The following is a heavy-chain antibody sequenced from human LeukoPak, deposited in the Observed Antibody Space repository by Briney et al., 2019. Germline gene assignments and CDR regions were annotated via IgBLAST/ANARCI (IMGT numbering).Heavy chain of an antibody. D-gene: IGHD3-10*01. CDR1: GYTFTSYA. Sequence: GASVKASCKASGYTFTSYAMHWVRQAPGQRLEWMGWINAGNGNTKYSQKFQGRVTITRDTSASTAYMELSSLRSEDTAVYYCARGHYGSGSYDYWGQGTLVTVSS. CDR2: INAGNGNT. J-gene: IGHJ4*02. V-gene: IGHV1-3*01. CDR3: ARGHYGSGSYDY.